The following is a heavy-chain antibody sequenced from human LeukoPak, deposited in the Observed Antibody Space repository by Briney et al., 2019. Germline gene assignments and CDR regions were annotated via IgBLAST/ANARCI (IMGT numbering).Heavy chain of an antibody. CDR1: GFTFSSYW. Sequence: GGSLRLSCAASGFTFSSYWMHWVRQAPGKGLVWVSRINSDGSSTSYADSVKGRFTISRDNAKSTLYLQMNSLRAEDTAVYYCARENHPYYYDSSVLDAFDIWGQGTMVTVSS. CDR3: ARENHPYYYDSSVLDAFDI. D-gene: IGHD3-22*01. J-gene: IGHJ3*02. V-gene: IGHV3-74*01. CDR2: INSDGSST.